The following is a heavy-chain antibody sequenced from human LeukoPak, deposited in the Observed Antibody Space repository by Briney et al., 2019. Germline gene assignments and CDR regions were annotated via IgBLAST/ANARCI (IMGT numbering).Heavy chain of an antibody. CDR2: IIPIFGTA. CDR3: ATQRRYGSGSYYYYMDV. CDR1: GGTFSNYA. J-gene: IGHJ6*03. V-gene: IGHV1-69*13. D-gene: IGHD3-10*01. Sequence: SVKVSCKASGGTFSNYAINWVRQAPGQGLEWMGGIIPIFGTANYAQKFQGRVTITADESTSTAYMELSSLRSEDTAVYYCATQRRYGSGSYYYYMDVWGKGTTVTVSS.